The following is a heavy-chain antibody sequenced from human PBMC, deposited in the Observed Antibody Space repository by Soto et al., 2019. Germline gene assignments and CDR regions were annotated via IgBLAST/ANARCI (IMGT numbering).Heavy chain of an antibody. V-gene: IGHV4-59*01. J-gene: IGHJ5*02. D-gene: IGHD3-22*01. CDR1: GGSISSYY. Sequence: SETLSLTCTVSGGSISSYYWSWIRQPPGKGLEWIGYIYYSGSTNYNPSLKSRVTISVDTSKNQLSLELSSVTAADTAVYYCARAYVSHYDSSGYPNWFDPWGQGTLVTVSS. CDR2: IYYSGST. CDR3: ARAYVSHYDSSGYPNWFDP.